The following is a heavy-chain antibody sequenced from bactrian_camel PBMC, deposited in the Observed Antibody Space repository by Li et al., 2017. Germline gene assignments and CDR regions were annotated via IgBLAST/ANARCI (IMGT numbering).Heavy chain of an antibody. Sequence: HVQLVESGGGSVQVGGSLTLSCSASVSNIRYNCIAWFRQVSGKKRDGVATMGFSGQATRYADSVKGRFTISRDRAKNTVHLQMNSLKPEDTAMYYCATTGKTRQYGLVVLAPDQYNNWGQGTQVTVS. J-gene: IGHJ4*01. CDR1: VSNIRYNC. CDR2: MGFSGQAT. D-gene: IGHD2*01. V-gene: IGHV3S53*01. CDR3: ATTGKTRQYGLVVLAPDQYNN.